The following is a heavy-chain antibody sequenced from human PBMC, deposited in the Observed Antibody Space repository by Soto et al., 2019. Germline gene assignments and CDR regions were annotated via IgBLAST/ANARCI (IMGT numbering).Heavy chain of an antibody. CDR3: AKELHITGTSYYGMDV. V-gene: IGHV3-30*04. D-gene: IGHD1-7*01. CDR2: ISYDGSNT. J-gene: IGHJ6*02. Sequence: PGGPLRLSWAASGCTLSGYAMGWVSQAPGKGLEWVAVISYDGSNTYYADSVKGRFTISRDNSKNTLYLQMNSLRAEDTAVYYCAKELHITGTSYYGMDVWGQGTTVTVSS. CDR1: GCTLSGYA.